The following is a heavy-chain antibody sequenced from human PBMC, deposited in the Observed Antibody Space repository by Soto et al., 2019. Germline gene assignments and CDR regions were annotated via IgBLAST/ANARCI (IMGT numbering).Heavy chain of an antibody. J-gene: IGHJ4*02. Sequence: QVQLVQSGAEVKKPGASVKVSCKASGYSFTGIGISWVRQAPGQGLEWMGWISGYNDNTNYAQQLQGRVTMTKDTSTRTAYMELKSLRSDDTAVYYCARATSSGVSIFDFWGQGTLVTVSS. CDR1: GYSFTGIG. CDR3: ARATSSGVSIFDF. D-gene: IGHD2-2*02. CDR2: ISGYNDNT. V-gene: IGHV1-18*04.